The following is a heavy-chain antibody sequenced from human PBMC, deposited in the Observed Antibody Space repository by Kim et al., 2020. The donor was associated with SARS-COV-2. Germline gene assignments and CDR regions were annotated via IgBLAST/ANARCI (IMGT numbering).Heavy chain of an antibody. V-gene: IGHV4-31*02. Sequence: PSLKSRVTLAVYTSKNQFSLKLSSVTAADTAVYYCARENEYSSSFSWFDPWGQGTLVTVSS. J-gene: IGHJ5*02. CDR3: ARENEYSSSFSWFDP. D-gene: IGHD6-6*01.